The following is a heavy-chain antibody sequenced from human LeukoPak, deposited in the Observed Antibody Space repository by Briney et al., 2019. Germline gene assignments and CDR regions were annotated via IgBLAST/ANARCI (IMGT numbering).Heavy chain of an antibody. Sequence: SVKVSCKASGGTFSSYAISWVRQAPGQGLEGMGRIIPILGTANYAQKVQGRVTISTDESTSTAYMELSSLRSEDTAVYYCARAPTAYCGGDCYFDYWGQGTLVTVSS. D-gene: IGHD2-21*02. J-gene: IGHJ4*02. CDR1: GGTFSSYA. V-gene: IGHV1-69*11. CDR3: ARAPTAYCGGDCYFDY. CDR2: IIPILGTA.